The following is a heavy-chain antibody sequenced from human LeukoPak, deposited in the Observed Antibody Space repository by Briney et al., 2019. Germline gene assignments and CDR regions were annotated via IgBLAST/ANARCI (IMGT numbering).Heavy chain of an antibody. CDR3: ARDKDSRDPPHFDY. Sequence: SVKVSCKASGYTFTSYGISWVRQAPGQGLEWMGGIIPIFGTPNYARKFRGRVTLTADKSTRTAYMELSSLRSEDAAVYYCARDKDSRDPPHFDYWGQGTLVTVSS. CDR1: GYTFTSYG. J-gene: IGHJ4*02. V-gene: IGHV1-69*06. CDR2: IIPIFGTP.